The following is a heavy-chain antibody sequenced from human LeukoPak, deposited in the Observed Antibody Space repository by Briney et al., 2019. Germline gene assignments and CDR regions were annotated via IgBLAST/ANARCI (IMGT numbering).Heavy chain of an antibody. Sequence: SETLSLTCTVSGGSISSSSYSWGWIRQPPGKGLEWIGVIYDSGSTYYNPSLTSRVTISVDTSKNQFSLSLSSVTAADTAVYYCARLIAAARQFDYWGQGTLVTVSS. CDR2: IYDSGST. CDR3: ARLIAAARQFDY. D-gene: IGHD6-13*01. V-gene: IGHV4-39*01. CDR1: GGSISSSSYS. J-gene: IGHJ4*02.